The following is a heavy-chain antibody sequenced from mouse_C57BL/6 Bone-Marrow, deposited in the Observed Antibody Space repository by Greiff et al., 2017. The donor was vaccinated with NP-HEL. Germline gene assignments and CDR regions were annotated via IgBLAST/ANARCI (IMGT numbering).Heavy chain of an antibody. CDR2: IYPRSGNT. Sequence: VQLQQSGAELARPGASVKLSCKASGYTFTSYGISWVKQRTGQGLEWIGEIYPRSGNTYYNEKFKGKATLTADKSSSTAYMELRSLTSEDSAVYFCILDGYLLYWGQGTLVTVSA. CDR3: ILDGYLLY. V-gene: IGHV1-81*01. CDR1: GYTFTSYG. J-gene: IGHJ3*01. D-gene: IGHD2-3*01.